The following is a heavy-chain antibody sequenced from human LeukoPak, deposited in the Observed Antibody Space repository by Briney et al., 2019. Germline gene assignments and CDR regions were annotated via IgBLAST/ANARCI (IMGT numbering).Heavy chain of an antibody. Sequence: GGSLRLSCVASGFTFNTYGMNWVRQAPGKGLEWVSSISSSSSYIYYADSVKGRFTISRDNAKNSLYLQMNSLRAEDTAVYYCAPSIAAPYSWFDPWGQGTLVTVSS. V-gene: IGHV3-21*01. J-gene: IGHJ5*02. D-gene: IGHD6-6*01. CDR1: GFTFNTYG. CDR2: ISSSSSYI. CDR3: APSIAAPYSWFDP.